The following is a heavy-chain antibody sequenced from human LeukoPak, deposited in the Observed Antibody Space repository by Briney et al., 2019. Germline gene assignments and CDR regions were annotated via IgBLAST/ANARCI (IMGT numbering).Heavy chain of an antibody. V-gene: IGHV4-4*07. CDR2: IYTSGST. D-gene: IGHD2-2*01. Sequence: KPSETLSLTRTVSGGSISSYYWSWIRQPAGKGLEWIGRIYTSGSTNYNPSLKSRVTMSVDTSKNQFSLKLSSVTAADTAVYYCARDDCSSTSCTFDYWGQGTLVTVSS. CDR1: GGSISSYY. CDR3: ARDDCSSTSCTFDY. J-gene: IGHJ4*02.